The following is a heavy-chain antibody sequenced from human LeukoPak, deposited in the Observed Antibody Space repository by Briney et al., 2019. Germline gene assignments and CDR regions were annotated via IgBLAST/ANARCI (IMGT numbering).Heavy chain of an antibody. CDR3: ARDPYYYDRDDALDI. J-gene: IGHJ3*02. V-gene: IGHV4-4*02. CDR1: GGSISSSNW. D-gene: IGHD3-22*01. Sequence: SETLSLTCAVSGGSISSSNWWSWVRQPPGKGLEWIGEIYHSGSTNYNPSLKSRVTISVDKSKNQFSLKLSSVTAADTAVYYCARDPYYYDRDDALDIWGQGTMVTVSS. CDR2: IYHSGST.